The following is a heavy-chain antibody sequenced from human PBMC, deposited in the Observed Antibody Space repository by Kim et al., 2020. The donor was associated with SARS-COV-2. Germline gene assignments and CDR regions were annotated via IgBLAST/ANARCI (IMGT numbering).Heavy chain of an antibody. V-gene: IGHV1-18*01. Sequence: AQKLQGRVTMTTDTSTSTAYMELRSLRSDDTAVYYCARSSLVRQSWFDPWGQGTLVTVSS. J-gene: IGHJ5*02. CDR3: ARSSLVRQSWFDP. D-gene: IGHD6-6*01.